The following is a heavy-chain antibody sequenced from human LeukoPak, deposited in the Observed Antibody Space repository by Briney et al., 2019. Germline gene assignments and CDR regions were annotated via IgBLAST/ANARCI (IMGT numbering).Heavy chain of an antibody. CDR1: GYAFTGYY. Sequence: ASVKVSCKTSGYAFTGYYLHWVRQAPGQGLEWMGWINPNTGDTTYAQKFQGRVTMTRDTSISTAYMELASLTSDDTAVYYCEREDFWGQGTLVIVS. V-gene: IGHV1-2*02. J-gene: IGHJ4*02. D-gene: IGHD2/OR15-2a*01. CDR3: EREDF. CDR2: INPNTGDT.